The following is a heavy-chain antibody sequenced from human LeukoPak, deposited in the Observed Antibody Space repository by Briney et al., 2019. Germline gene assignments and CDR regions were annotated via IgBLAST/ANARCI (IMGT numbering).Heavy chain of an antibody. Sequence: PGGSLRLSCAASGFTFRTYYMHWVRQAPGKGLVWVSRIDGDGNITTYADSVKGRFTISRDNAKNTLYLQMNSLRAEDTAVYYCARISYDSRGYYDYWGQGTLVTVSS. J-gene: IGHJ4*02. CDR3: ARISYDSRGYYDY. D-gene: IGHD3-22*01. CDR1: GFTFRTYY. CDR2: IDGDGNIT. V-gene: IGHV3-74*01.